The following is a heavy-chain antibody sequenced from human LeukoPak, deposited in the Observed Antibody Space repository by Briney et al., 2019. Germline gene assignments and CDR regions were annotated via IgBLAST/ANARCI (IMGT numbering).Heavy chain of an antibody. J-gene: IGHJ1*01. Sequence: GGSLRLSCAASGFTFSSYSMNWVRQAPGKGLEWVSSISSSSSYIYYADSVKGRFTISRDNAKSSLFLQMISLRAEDTAVYYCAVSSSSPEYFQRWGQGTLVTVSS. CDR1: GFTFSSYS. V-gene: IGHV3-21*01. CDR2: ISSSSSYI. D-gene: IGHD6-6*01. CDR3: AVSSSSPEYFQR.